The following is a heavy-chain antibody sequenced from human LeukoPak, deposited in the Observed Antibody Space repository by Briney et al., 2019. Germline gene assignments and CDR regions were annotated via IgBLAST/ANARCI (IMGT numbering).Heavy chain of an antibody. J-gene: IGHJ4*02. Sequence: GGSLRLSCAASGFTFSTYSMNWVRQGPGKGLEWVANIKQDGSEKYYVDSVKGRFTISRDNAKNSLYLQMNSLRAEDTAVYYCARDLGITMIVVVTNYFDYWGQGTLVTVSS. CDR2: IKQDGSEK. V-gene: IGHV3-7*03. D-gene: IGHD3-22*01. CDR3: ARDLGITMIVVVTNYFDY. CDR1: GFTFSTYS.